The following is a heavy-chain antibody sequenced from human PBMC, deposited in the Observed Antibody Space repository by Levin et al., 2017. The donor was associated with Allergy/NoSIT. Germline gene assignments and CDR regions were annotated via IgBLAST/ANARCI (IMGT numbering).Heavy chain of an antibody. J-gene: IGHJ6*02. CDR2: IYYGGST. Sequence: SETLSLTCIVSGGSISSYHWSWIRQPAGKGLEWIGYIYYGGSTKYNPSLKSRVTISIDTSKNQFSLKLSSVTAADTAVYYCARDRVTSSQGGGWYYDGMDVWGQGTTVTVS. CDR3: ARDRVTSSQGGGWYYDGMDV. D-gene: IGHD1-26*01. CDR1: GGSISSYH. V-gene: IGHV4-59*01.